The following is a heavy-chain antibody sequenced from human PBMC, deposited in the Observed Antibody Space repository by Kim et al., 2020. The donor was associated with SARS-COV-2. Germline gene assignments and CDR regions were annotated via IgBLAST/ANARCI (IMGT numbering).Heavy chain of an antibody. CDR2: IGAGGATT. CDR1: GFTFSSFV. J-gene: IGHJ5*01. CDR3: ARHRAICGSRSYERWFDT. D-gene: IGHD3-10*01. Sequence: GGSLRLSCEASGFTFSSFVTRWVRQAPGRGLEWVSTIGAGGATTYYADSVKGRFTISRDNSKNTLFLQMNSLRAEDTAVYYCARHRAICGSRSYERWFDTWGHGTLVSVSS. V-gene: IGHV3-23*01.